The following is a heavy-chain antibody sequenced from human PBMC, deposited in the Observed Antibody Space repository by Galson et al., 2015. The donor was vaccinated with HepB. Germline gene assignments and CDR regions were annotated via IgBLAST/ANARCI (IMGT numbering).Heavy chain of an antibody. V-gene: IGHV3-23*01. CDR1: GFSFNNYA. CDR2: ITTSGGGT. CDR3: AKKRDSGWTKAFDY. Sequence: SLRLSCAASGFSFNNYAMSWVRQAPGKGLEWVSAITTSGGGTYYADSVKGRFAISRDNSKNTLYLQINNLRAEDTAVYYCAKKRDSGWTKAFDYWGQGSLVTVSS. J-gene: IGHJ4*02. D-gene: IGHD6-19*01.